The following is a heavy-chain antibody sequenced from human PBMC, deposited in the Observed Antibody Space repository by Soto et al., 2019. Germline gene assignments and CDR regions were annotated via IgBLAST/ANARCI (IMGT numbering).Heavy chain of an antibody. D-gene: IGHD2-2*02. J-gene: IGHJ5*02. Sequence: QVQLVQSGAEVKMPGASVKVSCKASGYTLTSYGINWVRQAAGQVLEWMGWISAYNTNTHYAHKFQGRVTMTTDTSTSTDYMELRSLRSDDTAVYYCARDAVLGCISASCYRGNWFDPWGQGTLVTVSS. CDR3: ARDAVLGCISASCYRGNWFDP. V-gene: IGHV1-18*01. CDR2: ISAYNTNT. CDR1: GYTLTSYG.